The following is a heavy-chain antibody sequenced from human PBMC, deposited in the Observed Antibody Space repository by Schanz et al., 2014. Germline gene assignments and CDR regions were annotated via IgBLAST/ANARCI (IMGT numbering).Heavy chain of an antibody. D-gene: IGHD6-6*01. CDR3: ARDRGHVEQLVLEWYYAMDV. Sequence: QVPLVQSGAEVKKPGSSVTVSCKATGDTFDNFGISWVRQAPGQGPEWMGWISDYNADTKYAQKVQGRVTMTTDTSTSTAYMELRSLRSDDTAVYYCARDRGHVEQLVLEWYYAMDVWGQGTTVAVSS. CDR2: ISDYNADT. CDR1: GDTFDNFG. V-gene: IGHV1-18*01. J-gene: IGHJ6*02.